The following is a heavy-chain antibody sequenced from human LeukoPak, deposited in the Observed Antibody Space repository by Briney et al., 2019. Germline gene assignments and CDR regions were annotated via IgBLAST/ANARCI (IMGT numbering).Heavy chain of an antibody. J-gene: IGHJ4*02. CDR2: IGGGGTT. CDR1: GLTFSTYA. V-gene: IGHV3-23*01. CDR3: AKSLYGGCDY. Sequence: SGGSLRLSCAASGLTFSTYAMRWIRQAPGKGLEWVSSIGGGGTTSYADSVKGRFTISRDLSKITVYLQMNSLRVEDTAVYYCAKSLYGGCDYWGQGTVVTVSS. D-gene: IGHD3-16*02.